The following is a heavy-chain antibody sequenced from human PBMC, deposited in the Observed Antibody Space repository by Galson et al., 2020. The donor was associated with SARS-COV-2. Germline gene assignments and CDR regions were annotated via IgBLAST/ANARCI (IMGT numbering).Heavy chain of an antibody. CDR3: ARDNRIALIKRGAFDI. D-gene: IGHD3-3*02. CDR2: IYFTGSA. V-gene: IGHV4-31*02. Sequence: LEWIAYIYFTGSAYYNPSLKSRVTISVDTSKNQFSLRLKSVTAADTAIYFCARDNRIALIKRGAFDIWGHWTMVTVSS. J-gene: IGHJ3*02.